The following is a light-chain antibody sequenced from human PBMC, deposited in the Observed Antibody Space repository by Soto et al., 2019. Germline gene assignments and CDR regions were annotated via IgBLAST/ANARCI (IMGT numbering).Light chain of an antibody. Sequence: QSALTQPASVSGSPGQSITISCTGTSSDVGGYNYVSWYQQHPGQVPKLTIYEVTNRPSGVSSRFSGSKSGNTASLTISGLQAEDEADYYCSSFTSSYFYVFGPGTKVTVL. CDR1: SSDVGGYNY. CDR3: SSFTSSYFYV. V-gene: IGLV2-14*01. J-gene: IGLJ1*01. CDR2: EVT.